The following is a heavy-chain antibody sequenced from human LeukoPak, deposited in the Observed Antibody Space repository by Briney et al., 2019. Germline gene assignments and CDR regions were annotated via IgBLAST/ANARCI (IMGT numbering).Heavy chain of an antibody. J-gene: IGHJ4*02. CDR3: ASGFLPYNWYYGGFDY. CDR2: IWYDGSNK. V-gene: IGHV3-33*01. Sequence: GGSLRLSCAASGFTLGSYGMHWVRQAPGKGLDWVAVIWYDGSNKYSADSVNGRFTISRDNSKNTLYLQMNSLRAEDTAVYYRASGFLPYNWYYGGFDYWGQGTQVTVSS. D-gene: IGHD1-7*01. CDR1: GFTLGSYG.